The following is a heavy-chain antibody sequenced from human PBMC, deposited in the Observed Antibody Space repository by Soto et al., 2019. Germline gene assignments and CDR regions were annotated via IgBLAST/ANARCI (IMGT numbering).Heavy chain of an antibody. D-gene: IGHD6-19*01. CDR1: GYAFTALA. CDR3: ARERRAVPDVGMYA. Sequence: RSLRLSCAASGYAFTALAINWVRPVTGKGLGWVASISGSGSTIHYADSVKGRFTISRDNSNNTLYLQMNSLRVEDTPLYHCARERRAVPDVGMYARRKRRTVT. J-gene: IGHJ6*04. CDR2: ISGSGSTI. V-gene: IGHV3-23*01.